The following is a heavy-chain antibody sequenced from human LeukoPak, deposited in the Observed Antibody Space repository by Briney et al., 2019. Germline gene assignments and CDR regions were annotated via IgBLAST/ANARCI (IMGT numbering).Heavy chain of an antibody. J-gene: IGHJ3*02. CDR1: GASFSGYY. D-gene: IGHD2-2*02. CDR2: INHSGST. V-gene: IGHV4-34*01. Sequence: SETLSLTCAVYGASFSGYYWSWIRQPPGKWLGWIGEINHSGSTNYNPSLKSRVTISVDTSKNQFSLKLSSVAAADTAVYYCARGLYCSSTSCYNAFDIWGQGTMVTVSS. CDR3: ARGLYCSSTSCYNAFDI.